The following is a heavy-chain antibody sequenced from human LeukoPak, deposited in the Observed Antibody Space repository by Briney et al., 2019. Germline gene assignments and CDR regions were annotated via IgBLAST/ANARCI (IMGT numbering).Heavy chain of an antibody. Sequence: PGGSLRLSCAASGFTFSSYGMHWVRQAPGKGLEWVAVIWYDGSNKYYADSVKGRFTISRDNSKNTLYLQMNSLRAEDTAVYYCARDLAYDSSGYSLDYWGQETLVTVSS. CDR3: ARDLAYDSSGYSLDY. CDR1: GFTFSSYG. D-gene: IGHD3-22*01. CDR2: IWYDGSNK. V-gene: IGHV3-33*01. J-gene: IGHJ4*02.